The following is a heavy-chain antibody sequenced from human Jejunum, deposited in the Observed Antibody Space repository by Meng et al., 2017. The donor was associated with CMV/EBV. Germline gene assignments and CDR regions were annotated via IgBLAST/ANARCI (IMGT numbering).Heavy chain of an antibody. CDR1: GFTFSDHY. D-gene: IGHD3-16*01. Sequence: SCAASGFTFSDHYMDWVRQAPGKGLEWVGRTRNKANSYTTEYAASVKGGFIISRDGSKNSLYLQMNSLKIEDTAVYYCARDYGDWGQGTLVTVSS. CDR2: TRNKANSYTT. V-gene: IGHV3-72*01. J-gene: IGHJ4*02. CDR3: ARDYGD.